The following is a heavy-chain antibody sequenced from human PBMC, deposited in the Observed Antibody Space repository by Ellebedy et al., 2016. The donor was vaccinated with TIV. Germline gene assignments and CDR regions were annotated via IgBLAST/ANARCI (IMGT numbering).Heavy chain of an antibody. CDR1: GFTFDDYA. CDR3: AKEGGSGFSA. J-gene: IGHJ5*02. V-gene: IGHV3-9*01. Sequence: SLKISCAASGFTFDDYAMHWVRQAPGKGLEWVSGISWNSGSIGYADSVKGRFTISRDNAKNSLYLQMNSLRTEDTALYYCAKEGGSGFSAWGQGTLVTVSS. CDR2: ISWNSGSI. D-gene: IGHD3-16*01.